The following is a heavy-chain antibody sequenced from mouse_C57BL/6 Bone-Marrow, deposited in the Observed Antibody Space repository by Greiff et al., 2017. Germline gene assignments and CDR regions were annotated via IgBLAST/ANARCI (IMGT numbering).Heavy chain of an antibody. CDR3: ARTWFAY. V-gene: IGHV1-81*01. CDR1: GYTFTSYG. CDR2: IYPRSGNT. J-gene: IGHJ3*01. Sequence: QVQLQQSGAELARPGASVKMSCKASGYTFTSYGISWVKQRTGQGLEWIGEIYPRSGNTYYNEKFKGKSTLTEYKSSSTAYMELRSLTSEDSAVYFCARTWFAYGGQGTLVTVSA.